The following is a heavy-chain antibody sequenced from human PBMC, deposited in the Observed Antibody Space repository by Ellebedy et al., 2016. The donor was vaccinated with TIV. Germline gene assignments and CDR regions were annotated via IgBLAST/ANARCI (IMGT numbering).Heavy chain of an antibody. CDR1: GGSIRSSSYY. V-gene: IGHV4-39*01. D-gene: IGHD1/OR15-1a*01. CDR2: IYYSGSA. J-gene: IGHJ4*02. CDR3: ARQGGGYNGNNIVK. Sequence: SETLSLTCTVSGGSIRSSSYYWGWIRQPPGKGLEWTASIYYSGSANYNLSLKSRVTISADTSNNHVSLKLSSVTAADTAMYYCARQGGGYNGNNIVKWGLGTLVTVSS.